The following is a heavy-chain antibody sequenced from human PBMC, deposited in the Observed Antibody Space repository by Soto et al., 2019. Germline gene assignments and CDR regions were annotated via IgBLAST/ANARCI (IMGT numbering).Heavy chain of an antibody. Sequence: SETLSLTCTVSGGSISSSSYYWGWIRQPPGKGLEWIGSIYYSGSTYYNPSLKSRVTISVDTSKNQFSLKLSSVTAADTAVYYCARHEFGRSPMVRGALDVNWFDPWGQGTLVTVSS. CDR3: ARHEFGRSPMVRGALDVNWFDP. CDR1: GGSISSSSYY. D-gene: IGHD3-10*01. J-gene: IGHJ5*02. CDR2: IYYSGST. V-gene: IGHV4-39*01.